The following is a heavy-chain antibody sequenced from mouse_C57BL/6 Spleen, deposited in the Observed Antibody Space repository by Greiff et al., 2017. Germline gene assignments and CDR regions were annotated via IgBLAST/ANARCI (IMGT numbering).Heavy chain of an antibody. Sequence: DVQLVESGAELVKPGASVKLSCTASGFNIKDYYMHWVKQRTEQGLEWIGRIDPEDGETKYAPKFQGKATITADTSSNTAYLQLSSLTSEDTAVYYCARYRNYGSSQAWFAYWGQGTLVTVSA. CDR2: IDPEDGET. J-gene: IGHJ3*01. D-gene: IGHD1-1*01. V-gene: IGHV14-2*01. CDR3: ARYRNYGSSQAWFAY. CDR1: GFNIKDYY.